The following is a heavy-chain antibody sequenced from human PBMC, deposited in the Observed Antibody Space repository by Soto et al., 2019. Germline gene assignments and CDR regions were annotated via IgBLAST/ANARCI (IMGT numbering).Heavy chain of an antibody. D-gene: IGHD3-16*01. CDR2: INHSGST. CDR3: ARGKSLMGAYYFDY. Sequence: PSETLSLTCAVYGGSFSGYYWSWIRQPPGKGLEWIGEINHSGSTNYNPSLKSRVTISVDTSKNQFSLKLSSVTAADTAVYYCARGKSLMGAYYFDYWGQGTLVTVSS. CDR1: GGSFSGYY. J-gene: IGHJ4*02. V-gene: IGHV4-34*01.